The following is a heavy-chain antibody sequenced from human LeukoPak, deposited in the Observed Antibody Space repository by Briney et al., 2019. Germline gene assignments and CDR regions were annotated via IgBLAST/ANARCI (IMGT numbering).Heavy chain of an antibody. J-gene: IGHJ4*02. D-gene: IGHD3-22*01. CDR1: GYSFTTYW. CDR2: IYPGDSDT. Sequence: GESLKISCKGSGYSFTTYWIACVRQMPGKGLEWMGIIYPGDSDTRYSPSFQGQVTISADRSISTAYLQWSSLKASDTAIYYCARSYGSSGYYYVFWGQGTLVTVSS. V-gene: IGHV5-51*01. CDR3: ARSYGSSGYYYVF.